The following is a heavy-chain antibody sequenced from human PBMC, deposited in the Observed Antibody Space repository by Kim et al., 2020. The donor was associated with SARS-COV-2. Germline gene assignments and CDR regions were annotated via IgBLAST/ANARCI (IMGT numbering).Heavy chain of an antibody. J-gene: IGHJ6*02. CDR2: INPNSGGT. D-gene: IGHD3-10*01. V-gene: IGHV1-2*05. CDR1: GYTFTGYY. Sequence: ASVKVSCKASGYTFTGYYMHWVRQAPGQGLEWMGRINPNSGGTNYAQKFQGRVTMTRDTSISTAYMELSRLRSDDTVVYYCARGHLLWFGELVGDGMDVWGQGTTVTVSS. CDR3: ARGHLLWFGELVGDGMDV.